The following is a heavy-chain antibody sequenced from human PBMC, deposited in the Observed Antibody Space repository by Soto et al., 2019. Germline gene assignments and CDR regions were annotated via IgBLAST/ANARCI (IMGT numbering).Heavy chain of an antibody. V-gene: IGHV1-18*01. Sequence: ASVKVSCKASGYTFTSSGISWVRQAPGQGPEWMGWISTYNGNTNYAQNLQGRVTMTTDTSTSTAYMELRGLRSDDTAVYYCARTVAGYFDYWGQGTLVTSPQ. CDR1: GYTFTSSG. J-gene: IGHJ4*02. D-gene: IGHD6-19*01. CDR2: ISTYNGNT. CDR3: ARTVAGYFDY.